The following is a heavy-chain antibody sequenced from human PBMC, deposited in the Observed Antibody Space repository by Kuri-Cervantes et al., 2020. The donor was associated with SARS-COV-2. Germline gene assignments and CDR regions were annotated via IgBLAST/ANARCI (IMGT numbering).Heavy chain of an antibody. V-gene: IGHV3-30-3*01. CDR1: GFTFSSYA. J-gene: IGHJ4*02. Sequence: GGSLRLSCAASGFTFSSYAMHWVRQAPGKGLEWVAVISYEGSNKYYADSVKGRFTISRDNSKNTLYLQMNSLRVEDTAVYYCARERGGVREVPSGYWGQGTLVTVSS. CDR3: ARERGGVREVPSGY. D-gene: IGHD3-10*01. CDR2: ISYEGSNK.